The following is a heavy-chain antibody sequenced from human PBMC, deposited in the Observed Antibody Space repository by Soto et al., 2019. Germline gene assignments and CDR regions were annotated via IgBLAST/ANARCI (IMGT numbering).Heavy chain of an antibody. Sequence: QVQLVESGGGVVQPGRSLRLSCAASGFTFSSYGMHWVRQAPGKGLEWVAVISYDGSNKYYADSVKGRFTISRDNSKNTLYLQMNSLRAEDTAVYYCAKDLGGATQRYYYGMDVWGQGTTVTVSS. J-gene: IGHJ6*02. D-gene: IGHD1-26*01. CDR3: AKDLGGATQRYYYGMDV. CDR2: ISYDGSNK. CDR1: GFTFSSYG. V-gene: IGHV3-30*18.